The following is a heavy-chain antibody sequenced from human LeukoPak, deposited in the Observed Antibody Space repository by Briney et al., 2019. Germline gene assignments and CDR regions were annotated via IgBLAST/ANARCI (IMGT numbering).Heavy chain of an antibody. CDR1: GFSLSGTGEG. CDR2: IYWDDDQ. V-gene: IGHV2-5*02. Sequence: SGPTLVNPTQTLTLTCTCSGFSLSGTGEGVGWTRQSPGKGLEWLALIYWDDDQRYNPSLKSRLTIAKDDLKKQVVLTMTNMDPVDTATYYCAAAAGTGTFDYWGQGTLVTVSS. D-gene: IGHD6-13*01. CDR3: AAAAGTGTFDY. J-gene: IGHJ4*02.